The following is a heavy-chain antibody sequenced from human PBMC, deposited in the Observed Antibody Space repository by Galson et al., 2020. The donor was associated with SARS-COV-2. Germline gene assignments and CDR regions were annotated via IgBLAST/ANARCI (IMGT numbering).Heavy chain of an antibody. D-gene: IGHD3-10*01. V-gene: IGHV4-34*01. J-gene: IGHJ6*02. Sequence: SQALETLSLTCAVYGGSFSGYYWSWIRQPPGKGLEWIGEINHSGSTNYNPSLKSRVTISVDTSKNQFSLKLSSVTAADTAVYYCARGWFGEFDDYYYYGMDVWGQGTTVTVSS. CDR2: INHSGST. CDR3: ARGWFGEFDDYYYYGMDV. CDR1: GGSFSGYY.